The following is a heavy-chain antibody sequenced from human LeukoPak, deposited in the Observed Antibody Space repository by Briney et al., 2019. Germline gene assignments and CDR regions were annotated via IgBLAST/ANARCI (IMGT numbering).Heavy chain of an antibody. J-gene: IGHJ4*02. CDR3: ARSLFLKSFDY. Sequence: SETLSLTCTVSGGSISPYYWSWIRQPPGKGLEWIGYIYYSGSTNYNPSLKSRVTISVDTSKNQFSLKLSSVTAADTAVYYCARSLFLKSFDYWGQGTLVTVSS. CDR1: GGSISPYY. CDR2: IYYSGST. D-gene: IGHD2/OR15-2a*01. V-gene: IGHV4-59*08.